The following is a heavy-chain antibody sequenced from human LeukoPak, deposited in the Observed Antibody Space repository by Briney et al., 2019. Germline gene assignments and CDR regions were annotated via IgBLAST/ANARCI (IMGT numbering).Heavy chain of an antibody. CDR2: IIPIFGKA. CDR3: ARSLYSGYVYWFDP. V-gene: IGHV1-69*05. Sequence: SVKVSCKASGGTFSSYAISWVRQAPGQGLEWMGRIIPIFGKANYAQKFQGRVTITTDESTSTAYMELSSLRSEDTAVYYCARSLYSGYVYWFDPWGQGTLVTVSS. J-gene: IGHJ5*02. D-gene: IGHD5-12*01. CDR1: GGTFSSYA.